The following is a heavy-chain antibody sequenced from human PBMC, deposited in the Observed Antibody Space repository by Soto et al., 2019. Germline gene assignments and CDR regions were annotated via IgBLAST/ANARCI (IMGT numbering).Heavy chain of an antibody. V-gene: IGHV1-46*01. CDR3: ARDPPFTIFGVAPFDP. CDR1: GYTFTSYY. J-gene: IGHJ5*02. D-gene: IGHD3-3*01. CDR2: INPSGGST. Sequence: ASVKVSCKASGYTFTSYYMHWVRQAPGQGLEWMGIINPSGGSTSYAQKFQGRVTMTRDTSTSTVYMELSSLRSEDTAVYYCARDPPFTIFGVAPFDPWGQGTLVTVCS.